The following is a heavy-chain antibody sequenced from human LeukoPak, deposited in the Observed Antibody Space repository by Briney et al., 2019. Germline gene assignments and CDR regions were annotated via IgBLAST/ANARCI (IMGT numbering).Heavy chain of an antibody. Sequence: PSETLSLTCAVSGGSISSGGYSWSWIRQPPGKGLEWIGYIYHSGSTYYNPSLKSRVTISVDRSKNQFSLKLSSVTAADTAVYYCARGGEKAFDIWGQGTMVTVSS. CDR2: IYHSGST. CDR1: GGSISSGGYS. CDR3: ARGGEKAFDI. J-gene: IGHJ3*02. D-gene: IGHD6-25*01. V-gene: IGHV4-30-2*01.